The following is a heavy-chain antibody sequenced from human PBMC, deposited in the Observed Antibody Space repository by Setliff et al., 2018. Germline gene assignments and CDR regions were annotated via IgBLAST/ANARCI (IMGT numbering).Heavy chain of an antibody. Sequence: ASVKVSCKASGYTFAGYYMHWVRQAPGQGLEWMGWINPNSGGANYAQKFQGRVTMTRDTSISTGYMELSSLRSDDTAVYFCARSSDSGYYHQRDAFDIWGQGTRVTVSS. CDR2: INPNSGGA. J-gene: IGHJ3*02. CDR3: ARSSDSGYYHQRDAFDI. CDR1: GYTFAGYY. V-gene: IGHV1-2*02. D-gene: IGHD3-22*01.